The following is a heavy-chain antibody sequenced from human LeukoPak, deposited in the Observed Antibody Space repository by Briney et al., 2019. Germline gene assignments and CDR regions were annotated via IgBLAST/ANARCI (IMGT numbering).Heavy chain of an antibody. Sequence: GASVKVSCKASGGTFSSYGISWVRQAPGQGLEWMGGIIPFFGRADYAQKFQGRVTITADKSTSTAYMDLTSLKSEDTTVYYCARDRMWAADYWGQGTLVTVSS. CDR3: ARDRMWAADY. CDR2: IIPFFGRA. J-gene: IGHJ4*02. V-gene: IGHV1-69*06. CDR1: GGTFSSYG. D-gene: IGHD1-26*01.